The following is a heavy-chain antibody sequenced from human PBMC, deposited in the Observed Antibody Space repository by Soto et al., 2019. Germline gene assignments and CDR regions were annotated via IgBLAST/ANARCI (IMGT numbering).Heavy chain of an antibody. J-gene: IGHJ4*02. D-gene: IGHD3-3*01. V-gene: IGHV1-3*01. CDR2: IIVSHGRP. CDR3: AREPEDGVPGDF. Sequence: QVQLVQSGAEVKEPGASVKVSCKASGYTFTSHTIHWARQAPGQGLEWMGWIIVSHGRPRIAPHFQGRVTLTTDTSATTAYMELNSLTSEDTAVYFCAREPEDGVPGDFWGQGTLVVVCS. CDR1: GYTFTSHT.